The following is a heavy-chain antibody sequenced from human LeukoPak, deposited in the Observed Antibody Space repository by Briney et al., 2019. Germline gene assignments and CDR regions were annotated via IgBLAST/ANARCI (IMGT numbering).Heavy chain of an antibody. Sequence: GGSLRLSCAASGVAFSSYDMHWVRQVSGKGLEWVSAICHAGDTYYADSVKGRFTISREDAKNYFFLQMNSLRAGDTAVYFCAALGDSIYWGQGTLVTVSS. D-gene: IGHD1-26*01. V-gene: IGHV3-13*01. CDR2: ICHAGDT. J-gene: IGHJ4*02. CDR1: GVAFSSYD. CDR3: AALGDSIY.